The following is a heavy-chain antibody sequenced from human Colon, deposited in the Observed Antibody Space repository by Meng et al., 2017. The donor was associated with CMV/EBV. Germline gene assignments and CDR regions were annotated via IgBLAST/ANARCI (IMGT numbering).Heavy chain of an antibody. J-gene: IGHJ1*01. D-gene: IGHD3-22*01. CDR3: ATVSSGYYLYFQH. Sequence: QVQLVQSGAEVKKTGASVKVSCKASGYTFPGYYMHWVRQAPGQGLEWMGWIIPNSGGTNYAQKFQGRVTMTRDTSISTAYMELSRLRSDDTAVYYCATVSSGYYLYFQHWGQGTLVTVSS. CDR2: IIPNSGGT. CDR1: GYTFPGYY. V-gene: IGHV1-2*02.